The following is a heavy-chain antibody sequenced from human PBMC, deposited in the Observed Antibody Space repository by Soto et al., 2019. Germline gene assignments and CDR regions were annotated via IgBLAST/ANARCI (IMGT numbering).Heavy chain of an antibody. J-gene: IGHJ5*02. CDR3: ARAPLGAARRLGWFDP. V-gene: IGHV1-69*01. D-gene: IGHD6-6*01. Sequence: QVQLVQSGAEVKKPGSSVTVSCKASGGTCSSYAIRWVRQAPGQGLEWMGGIIPIVGTANYAQKFQGRVTITADEPTSKAELELGSLSSEDTAVYYCARAPLGAARRLGWFDPWGQGTLVTVSS. CDR1: GGTCSSYA. CDR2: IIPIVGTA.